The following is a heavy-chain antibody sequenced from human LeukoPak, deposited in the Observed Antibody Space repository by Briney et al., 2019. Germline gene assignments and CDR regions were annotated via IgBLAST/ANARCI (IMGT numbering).Heavy chain of an antibody. Sequence: GGSLRLSCTASGFTFDDYAMSWFRQAPGKGLEWVGFIRSKAYGGTTEYAASVKGRFTISRDDSKSIAYLQMNSLKTEDTAVYYCTRDPLSSGWPYYFDYWGQGTLVTVSS. CDR2: IRSKAYGGTT. CDR1: GFTFDDYA. J-gene: IGHJ4*02. CDR3: TRDPLSSGWPYYFDY. D-gene: IGHD6-19*01. V-gene: IGHV3-49*03.